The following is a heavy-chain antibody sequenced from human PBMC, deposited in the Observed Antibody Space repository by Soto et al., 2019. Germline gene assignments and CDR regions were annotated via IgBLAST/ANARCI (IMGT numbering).Heavy chain of an antibody. CDR2: IYYSGSA. D-gene: IGHD2-2*01. Sequence: PSETLSLTCAVSGGSISSSNWWSWVRQPPGKGLEWIGSIYYSGSAYYSPSLKSRVTMSVDTSKNQLSLELRSVTAADTAVYYCARLHCNSPNRVLLDPWGQGTLVTVSS. J-gene: IGHJ5*02. CDR3: ARLHCNSPNRVLLDP. CDR1: GGSISSSNW. V-gene: IGHV4-39*01.